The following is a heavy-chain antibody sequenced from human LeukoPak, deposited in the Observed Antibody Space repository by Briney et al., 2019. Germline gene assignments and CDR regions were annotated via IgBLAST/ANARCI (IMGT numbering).Heavy chain of an antibody. J-gene: IGHJ4*02. V-gene: IGHV3-21*01. D-gene: IGHD4-17*01. CDR1: GFTFSSYW. CDR3: ARVRYSWYYFDY. Sequence: GGSLRLSCAASGFTFSSYWMHWVRQAPGKGLEWVSSISSSSSYIYYADSVKGRFTISRDNAKNSLYLQMNSLRAEDTAVYYCARVRYSWYYFDYWGQGTLVTVSS. CDR2: ISSSSSYI.